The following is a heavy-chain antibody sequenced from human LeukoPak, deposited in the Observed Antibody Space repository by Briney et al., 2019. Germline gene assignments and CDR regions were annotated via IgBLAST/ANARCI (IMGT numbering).Heavy chain of an antibody. CDR2: INPNSGGT. Sequence: ASVKVSCKASGYTFTGYYMHWVRQAPGQGLEWMGWINPNSGGTNYAQKFQGRVTMTRDTSISTAYMELSRLRSDDTAVYYCARASGPKGEYYYDRGSAFDIWGQGTMVTVSS. J-gene: IGHJ3*02. CDR3: ARASGPKGEYYYDRGSAFDI. D-gene: IGHD3-22*01. CDR1: GYTFTGYY. V-gene: IGHV1-2*02.